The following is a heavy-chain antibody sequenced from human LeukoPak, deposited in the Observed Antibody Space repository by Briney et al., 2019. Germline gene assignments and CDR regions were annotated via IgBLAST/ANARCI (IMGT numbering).Heavy chain of an antibody. Sequence: GGSLRLSCTGSGFPFNMFAMNWVRQAPGRRLEWVSGLSRGGETTNYADSVKGRFTVSRDTSRNMVFLQMNDLRPEDTAVYYCAKEQRIRHCSEGVCMEGYYFDYWGQGSLVTVSS. CDR1: GFPFNMFA. V-gene: IGHV3-23*01. J-gene: IGHJ4*02. CDR2: LSRGGETT. D-gene: IGHD2-8*01. CDR3: AKEQRIRHCSEGVCMEGYYFDY.